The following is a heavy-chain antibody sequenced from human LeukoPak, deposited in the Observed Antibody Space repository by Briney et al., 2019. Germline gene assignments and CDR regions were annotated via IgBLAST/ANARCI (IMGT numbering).Heavy chain of an antibody. D-gene: IGHD1-14*01. J-gene: IGHJ4*02. CDR2: ISSSGGST. V-gene: IGHV3-23*01. Sequence: GGSLRLSCAASGFTFSSYAMSWLRQAPEKGLEWVSGISSSGGSTYYADSVKGRFTISRDNSKNTLDLQMNSLRAEDTAVYYCARHRGPTLYNTVYFDCWGQGTLVTVSS. CDR3: ARHRGPTLYNTVYFDC. CDR1: GFTFSSYA.